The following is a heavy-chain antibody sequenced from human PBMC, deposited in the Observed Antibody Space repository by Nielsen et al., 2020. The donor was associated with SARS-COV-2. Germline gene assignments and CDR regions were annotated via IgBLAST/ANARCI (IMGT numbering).Heavy chain of an antibody. CDR3: ARDVI. V-gene: IGHV3-30-3*01. D-gene: IGHD2/OR15-2a*01. CDR1: GFTFSSYA. Sequence: EGSLRLSCAASGFTFSSYAMHWVRQAPGKGLEWVAVISYDGSNKYYADSVKGRFTISRDNSKNTLYLQMNSLRAEDTAVYYCARDVIGGQGTTVTVSS. CDR2: ISYDGSNK. J-gene: IGHJ6*02.